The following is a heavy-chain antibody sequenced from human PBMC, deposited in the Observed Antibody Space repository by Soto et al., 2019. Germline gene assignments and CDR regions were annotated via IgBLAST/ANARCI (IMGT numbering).Heavy chain of an antibody. J-gene: IGHJ4*02. V-gene: IGHV3-23*01. Sequence: EVQLLESGGGLVQPGGSLRLSCAASGFTFSNYVMSWVRQAPGKGLEWVSGISGSGRKTYYADSVKGRFTISRDNSKNTFYLQMSSLIAEDTAVYFCASRNYYETGAYYYYYFDYWGLGTLVTVSS. CDR3: ASRNYYETGAYYYYYFDY. CDR2: ISGSGRKT. D-gene: IGHD3-22*01. CDR1: GFTFSNYV.